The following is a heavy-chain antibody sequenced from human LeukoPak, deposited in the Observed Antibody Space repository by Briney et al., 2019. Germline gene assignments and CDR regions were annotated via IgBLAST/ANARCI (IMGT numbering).Heavy chain of an antibody. Sequence: GSLRLSCAASGFTFSSYSMNWVRQAPGKGLEWVSSISSSSSYIYYADSVKGRFTISRDNAKNSLYLQMNSLRAEDTAVYYCARVLPSPYYYDSSAPMDVWGQGTTVTVSS. CDR1: GFTFSSYS. J-gene: IGHJ6*02. V-gene: IGHV3-21*01. CDR2: ISSSSSYI. D-gene: IGHD3-22*01. CDR3: ARVLPSPYYYDSSAPMDV.